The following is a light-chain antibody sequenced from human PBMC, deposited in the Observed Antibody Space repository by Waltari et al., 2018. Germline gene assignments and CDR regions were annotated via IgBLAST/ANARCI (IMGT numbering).Light chain of an antibody. V-gene: IGKV1-39*01. CDR3: QQSYSTPNT. J-gene: IGKJ5*01. CDR2: AAS. Sequence: DIQMTQSPSSLSASVGDSVTITCRASQSISSYLNWYQQKPGKAPKLLIYAASSLQSGVQSRFSGSGSGTDFTLTISSLQPEDFATYYCQQSYSTPNTFGQGTRLEIK. CDR1: QSISSY.